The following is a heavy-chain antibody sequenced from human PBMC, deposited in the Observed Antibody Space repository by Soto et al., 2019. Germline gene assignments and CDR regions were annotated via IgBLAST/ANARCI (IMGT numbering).Heavy chain of an antibody. J-gene: IGHJ4*02. V-gene: IGHV4-4*07. D-gene: IGHD5-12*01. Sequence: SETLSLTCTVSGGSISSYYWSWIRQPAGKGLEWIGRIHTSGSTKYNPPHKSRVTISVDRSTNQFSLKLISVTAADTAVYFCARGQSIVAAIDYFDYWGQGSLVTVSS. CDR2: IHTSGST. CDR1: GGSISSYY. CDR3: ARGQSIVAAIDYFDY.